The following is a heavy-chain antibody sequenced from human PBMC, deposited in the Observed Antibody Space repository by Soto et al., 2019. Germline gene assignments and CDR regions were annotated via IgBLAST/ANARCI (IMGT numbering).Heavy chain of an antibody. V-gene: IGHV3-33*01. CDR2: IWYDGSNK. CDR3: ARDYISMRAPGAFDI. J-gene: IGHJ3*02. Sequence: LRLSCAASGFTFSSYGMHWVRQAPGKGLEWVAVIWYDGSNKYYADSVKGRFTISRDNSKNTLYLQMNSLRAEDTAVYYCARDYISMRAPGAFDICGQGTMGTVSS. CDR1: GFTFSSYG. D-gene: IGHD2-21*01.